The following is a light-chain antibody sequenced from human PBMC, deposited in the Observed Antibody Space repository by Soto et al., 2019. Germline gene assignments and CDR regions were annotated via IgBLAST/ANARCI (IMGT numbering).Light chain of an antibody. CDR2: GAS. Sequence: EIVLTQSPGTLSLSPGERATLSCRASQSVRSSYLAWYQQKPGQAPRLLIYGASSRATGIPDRFSGSGSGTDFTLTISRLEPEDFGVYYCQQYGSSPRYTVGQGTKVDIK. CDR3: QQYGSSPRYT. CDR1: QSVRSSY. V-gene: IGKV3-20*01. J-gene: IGKJ2*01.